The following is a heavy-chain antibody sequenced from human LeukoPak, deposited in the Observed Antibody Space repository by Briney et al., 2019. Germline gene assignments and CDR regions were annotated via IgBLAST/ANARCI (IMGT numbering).Heavy chain of an antibody. V-gene: IGHV1-46*01. CDR3: AREPPESYYFDN. Sequence: GASVKVSGKASGYTFSGFYVHWVRQAPGQGLEWMGIIKVSGGRTEYAQKFQGRVTVTRDMSTSTVYMELNNLRSEDTAVYYCAREPPESYYFDNWGQGTLVTVS. J-gene: IGHJ4*02. CDR2: IKVSGGRT. CDR1: GYTFSGFY.